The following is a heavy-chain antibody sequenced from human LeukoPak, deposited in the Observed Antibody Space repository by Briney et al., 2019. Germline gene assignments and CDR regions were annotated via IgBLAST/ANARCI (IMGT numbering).Heavy chain of an antibody. D-gene: IGHD3-16*02. V-gene: IGHV4-34*01. CDR1: GGSFSGYY. J-gene: IGHJ4*02. CDR3: ARLTQLSYGGAASRQGDFDY. CDR2: ISHSGGS. Sequence: PSETLSLTCAVYGGSFSGYYWSWLRQPAGKGLEWIGDISHSGGSSYNPSLKSRVTISVDTSMNQFSLKLSALTAADTAVYYCARLTQLSYGGAASRQGDFDYWGQGTMVTVSS.